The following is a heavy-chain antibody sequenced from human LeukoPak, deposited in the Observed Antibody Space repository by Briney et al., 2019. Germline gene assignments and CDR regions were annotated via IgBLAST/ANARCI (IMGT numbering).Heavy chain of an antibody. CDR1: GGSISSYY. CDR3: ARSSGYWYYYYGMDV. Sequence: SETLSLTCTVSGGSISSYYWSWIRQPPGKGLEWIGYIYYSGSTNYNPSLKSRVSISVDTSKKQCSLKLSSVTAADTAVYYCARSSGYWYYYYGMDVWGQGTTVTVSS. D-gene: IGHD3-22*01. CDR2: IYYSGST. V-gene: IGHV4-59*08. J-gene: IGHJ6*02.